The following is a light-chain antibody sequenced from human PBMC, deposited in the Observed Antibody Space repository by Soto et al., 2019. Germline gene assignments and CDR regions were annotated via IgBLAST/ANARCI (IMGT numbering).Light chain of an antibody. Sequence: DIQMTQSPSTLSASVGDRVILTGRAIQSIGSWLAWYQQKAGKGPKLLIYKASSLKSGVPSRFSGSGSGTEFTLTISSLQPDDFATYYCQQYNNDSPWTFGQGTKVEVK. CDR1: QSIGSW. J-gene: IGKJ1*01. CDR2: KAS. CDR3: QQYNNDSPWT. V-gene: IGKV1-5*03.